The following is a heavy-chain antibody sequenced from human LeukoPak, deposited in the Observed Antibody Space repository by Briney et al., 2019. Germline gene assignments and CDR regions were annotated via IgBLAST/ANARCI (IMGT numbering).Heavy chain of an antibody. Sequence: GESLKTSCKGSGYSFTNYWIGWVRQMPGKGLEWMGIIYPGDSDTRYSPSFQGQVTISVGKSISTAYLQWSSLKASDTAMYYCARRSSGYYFDYWGQGTLVTVPS. J-gene: IGHJ4*02. D-gene: IGHD3-22*01. V-gene: IGHV5-51*01. CDR2: IYPGDSDT. CDR3: ARRSSGYYFDY. CDR1: GYSFTNYW.